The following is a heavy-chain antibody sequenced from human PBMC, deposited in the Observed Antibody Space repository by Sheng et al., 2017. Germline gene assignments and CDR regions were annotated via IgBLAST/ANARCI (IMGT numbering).Heavy chain of an antibody. D-gene: IGHD2-15*01. V-gene: IGHV3-21*01. Sequence: EVQLVESGGGLVKPGGSLRLSCAASGFTFSSYSMNWVRQAPGKGLEWVSSISSSSSYIYYADSVKGRFTISRDNAKNSLYLQMNSLRAEDTAMYYCARDCSGGSCYQRPPNYYYYYGMDVWGQGTTVTVSS. CDR2: ISSSSSYI. CDR1: GFTFSSYS. CDR3: ARDCSGGSCYQRPPNYYYYYGMDV. J-gene: IGHJ6*02.